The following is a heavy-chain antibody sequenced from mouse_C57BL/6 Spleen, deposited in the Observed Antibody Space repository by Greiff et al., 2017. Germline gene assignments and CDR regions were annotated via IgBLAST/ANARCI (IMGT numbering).Heavy chain of an antibody. V-gene: IGHV3-6*01. CDR1: GYSITSGYY. D-gene: IGHD2-5*01. CDR3: ARRYSKPYAMDY. Sequence: EVKLQESGPGLVKPSQSLSLTCSVTGYSITSGYYWNWIRQFPGNKLEWMGYISYDGSNNYNPSLKNRISITRDTSKNQFFLKLNSVTTEDTATYYCARRYSKPYAMDYWGQGTSVTVSS. J-gene: IGHJ4*01. CDR2: ISYDGSN.